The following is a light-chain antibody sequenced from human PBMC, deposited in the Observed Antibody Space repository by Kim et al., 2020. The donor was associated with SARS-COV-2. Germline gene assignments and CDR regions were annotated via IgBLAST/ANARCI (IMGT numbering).Light chain of an antibody. J-gene: IGLJ3*02. CDR2: DVS. CDR3: SSYTSSSAWV. Sequence: GQSITISCTGTSSDVGGYNYVSWYQQHPGKAPKLIIYDVSNRPSGVSNRFSGSKSGNTASLTISGLQAEDEADYYCSSYTSSSAWVFGGGTQLTVL. CDR1: SSDVGGYNY. V-gene: IGLV2-14*03.